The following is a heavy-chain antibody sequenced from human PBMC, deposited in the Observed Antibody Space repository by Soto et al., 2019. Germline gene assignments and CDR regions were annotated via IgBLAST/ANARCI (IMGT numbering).Heavy chain of an antibody. J-gene: IGHJ4*02. Sequence: SGGSLRLSCAASGFTFSSYAMSWVRQAPGKGLEWVSAISGSGGSTYYADSVKGRFTISRDNSKNTLYLQMNSLRAEDTAVYYCAKDIRSGWYHYFDYWGQGTLVTVSS. CDR2: ISGSGGST. CDR1: GFTFSSYA. V-gene: IGHV3-23*01. D-gene: IGHD6-19*01. CDR3: AKDIRSGWYHYFDY.